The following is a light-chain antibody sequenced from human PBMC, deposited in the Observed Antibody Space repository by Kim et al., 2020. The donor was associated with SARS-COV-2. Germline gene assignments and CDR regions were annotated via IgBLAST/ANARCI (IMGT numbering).Light chain of an antibody. CDR1: RTILYSSNNKDY. CDR3: QQYYSTPLT. Sequence: DIVMTQSPDSLAVSLGERATINCRSSRTILYSSNNKDYLAWYQQKPGQPPKLLIHWASTRESGVPDRFSGSGSETDFTLTISSLQAEYVAVYYCQQYYSTPLTFGGGTKVDIK. J-gene: IGKJ4*01. V-gene: IGKV4-1*01. CDR2: WAS.